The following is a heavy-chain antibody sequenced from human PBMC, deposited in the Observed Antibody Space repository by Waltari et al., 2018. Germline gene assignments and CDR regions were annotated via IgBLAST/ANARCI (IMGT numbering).Heavy chain of an antibody. J-gene: IGHJ4*02. CDR3: ARDRGKGLYVDS. CDR1: VDSMSYSDW. D-gene: IGHD2-15*01. CDR2: IHRSGRT. Sequence: QLQLQESGPGLVQPSGTLSLTCVVSVDSMSYSDWWSWVRQSPGKGFGWIGQIHRSGRTNCNPPFESRITVSIDTSNKQCALRLSSATAADTAMYYCARDRGKGLYVDSWGQGTLVTVSP. V-gene: IGHV4-4*02.